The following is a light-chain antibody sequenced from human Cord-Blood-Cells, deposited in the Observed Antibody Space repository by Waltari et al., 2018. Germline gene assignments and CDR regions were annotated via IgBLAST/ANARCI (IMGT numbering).Light chain of an antibody. J-gene: IGKJ5*01. CDR3: QQYNSTPIT. Sequence: DIVMTQSPDSLSVSLGERATLNCKSSQSVLYSSYNKSYLAWYQQKPGQPPKLLIYWASTRECGVPERFSGSGSGTDFTLTISSLQAEDVAVYYCQQYNSTPITFGQGTRLEIK. CDR2: WAS. CDR1: QSVLYSSYNKSY. V-gene: IGKV4-1*01.